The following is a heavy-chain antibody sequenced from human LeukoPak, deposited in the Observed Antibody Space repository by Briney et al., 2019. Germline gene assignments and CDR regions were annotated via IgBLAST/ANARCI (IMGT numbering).Heavy chain of an antibody. J-gene: IGHJ4*02. Sequence: PGGSLRLSCAASGFTFSSYAMSWVRQAPGKGLEWVSLISGDGGSTYYADSVKGRFTISRDNSKNSLYLQMNSLRTEDTALYYCAKDIKYSSGWYYFDYWGQGTLVTVSS. CDR1: GFTFSSYA. D-gene: IGHD6-19*01. CDR3: AKDIKYSSGWYYFDY. CDR2: ISGDGGST. V-gene: IGHV3-43*02.